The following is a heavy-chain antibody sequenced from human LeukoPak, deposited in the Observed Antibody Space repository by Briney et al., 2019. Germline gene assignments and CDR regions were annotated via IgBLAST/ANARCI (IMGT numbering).Heavy chain of an antibody. V-gene: IGHV3-21*01. CDR3: ARDRRVNTAMVL. D-gene: IGHD5-18*01. CDR1: GFTFSSYS. CDR2: IISSSSYI. Sequence: NPGGSLRLSCAASGFTFSSYSMNWVRQAPGKGLEWVSSIISSSSYIYYADSVKGRFTISRDNAKNSLYLQMNSLRAEDTAVYYCARDRRVNTAMVLWGQGTLVTVS. J-gene: IGHJ4*02.